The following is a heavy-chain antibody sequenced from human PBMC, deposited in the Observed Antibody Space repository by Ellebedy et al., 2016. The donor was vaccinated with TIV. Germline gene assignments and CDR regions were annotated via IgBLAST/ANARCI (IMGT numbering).Heavy chain of an antibody. CDR1: GGSISSYY. CDR3: ARGDYYYYYGMDV. V-gene: IGHV4-59*01. J-gene: IGHJ6*02. CDR2: IYYSGST. Sequence: MPSETLSLTCTVSGGSISSYYWSWIRQPPGKGLEWIGYIYYSGSTNYNPSLKSRVTISVDTSKNSFSLKLSSVTAADTAVYYCARGDYYYYYGMDVWGQGTTVTVSS.